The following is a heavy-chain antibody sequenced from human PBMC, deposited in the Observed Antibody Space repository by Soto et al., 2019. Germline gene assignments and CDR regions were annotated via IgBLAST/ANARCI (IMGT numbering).Heavy chain of an antibody. D-gene: IGHD6-19*01. CDR3: AKMSRGGWYLTYLDC. CDR1: GFTFNNYA. V-gene: IGHV3-23*01. CDR2: IGRGGDI. J-gene: IGHJ4*02. Sequence: GGSLRLSCAASGFTFNNYAMSWVRQAPGKGLEWVSSIGRGGDIHYADSGKGRVSISRDNAKNTLYLQMNSLRAEDTAIYFCAKMSRGGWYLTYLDCWGQGTLVTVSS.